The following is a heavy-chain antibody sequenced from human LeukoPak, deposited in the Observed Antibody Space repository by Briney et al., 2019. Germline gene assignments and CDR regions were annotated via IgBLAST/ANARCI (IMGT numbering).Heavy chain of an antibody. Sequence: SETLSLTCTVSGASISSYYYNWIRQTAGRGLEWIGRLYISGSTNYNPSLKSRVTISVDTSKNQFSLKLSSVTAADTAVYYCASSMVRGVRWYFDYWGQGTLVTVSS. V-gene: IGHV4-4*07. CDR3: ASSMVRGVRWYFDY. J-gene: IGHJ4*02. CDR1: GASISSYY. D-gene: IGHD3-10*01. CDR2: LYISGST.